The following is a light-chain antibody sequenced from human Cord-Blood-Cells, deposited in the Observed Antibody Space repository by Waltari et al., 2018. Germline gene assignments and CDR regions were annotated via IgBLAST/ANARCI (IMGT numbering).Light chain of an antibody. CDR3: QQSYSTPPWT. V-gene: IGKV1-39*01. J-gene: IGKJ1*01. Sequence: DIQMTQSPSPLSASVGDSVTITCRASQSISSYLNWYQQKPGKAPKLLIYAASSLQSGVPSRFSGSGSGTDFTLTISSLQPEDFATYYCQQSYSTPPWTFGQGTKVEIK. CDR2: AAS. CDR1: QSISSY.